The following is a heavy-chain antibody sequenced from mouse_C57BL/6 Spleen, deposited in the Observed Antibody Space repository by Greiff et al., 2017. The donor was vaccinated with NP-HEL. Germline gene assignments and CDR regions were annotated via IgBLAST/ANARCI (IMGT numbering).Heavy chain of an antibody. CDR1: GYTFTSYG. J-gene: IGHJ1*03. D-gene: IGHD1-1*01. V-gene: IGHV1-81*01. CDR2: IYPRSGNT. CDR3: ARKGGTTVVATRYFDV. Sequence: QVQLQQSGAELARPGASVKLSCKASGYTFTSYGISWVKQRTGQGLEWIGEIYPRSGNTYYNEKFKGKATLTADKSSSTAYMELRSLTSEDSAVYFCARKGGTTVVATRYFDVWGTGTTVTVSS.